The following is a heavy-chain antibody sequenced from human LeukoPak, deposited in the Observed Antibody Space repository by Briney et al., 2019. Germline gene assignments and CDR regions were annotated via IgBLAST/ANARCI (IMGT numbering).Heavy chain of an antibody. CDR2: ISCDGSNK. Sequence: PGGSLRLSCAASGFTFSSYAMHWVRQAPGKGLEWVAVISCDGSNKYYADSVKGRFTISRDNSKNTLYLQMNSLRAEDTAVYYCASWDCSGGSCYSNEYGFDYWGQGTLVTVSS. CDR3: ASWDCSGGSCYSNEYGFDY. D-gene: IGHD2-15*01. J-gene: IGHJ4*02. CDR1: GFTFSSYA. V-gene: IGHV3-30-3*01.